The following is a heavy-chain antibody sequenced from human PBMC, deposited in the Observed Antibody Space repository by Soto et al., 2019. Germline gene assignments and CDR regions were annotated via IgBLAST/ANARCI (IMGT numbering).Heavy chain of an antibody. J-gene: IGHJ5*02. CDR1: GYTFTNYA. Sequence: QVQLVQSGAEVKKPGASVKVSCKASGYTFTNYAMHWVRQAPGQRLEWMGWINAGNGNAKYSQKFQGRVTITRDTSASTDYMDLSSLRSEDTAVYSCAILRYFGEGMGFDPWGQGTLVTVSS. V-gene: IGHV1-3*01. CDR3: AILRYFGEGMGFDP. CDR2: INAGNGNA. D-gene: IGHD3-9*01.